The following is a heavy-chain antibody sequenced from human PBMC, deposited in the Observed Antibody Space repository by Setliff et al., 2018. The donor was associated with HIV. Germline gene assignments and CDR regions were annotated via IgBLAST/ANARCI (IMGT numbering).Heavy chain of an antibody. D-gene: IGHD6-25*01. CDR3: ARSAAAEGY. J-gene: IGHJ4*02. V-gene: IGHV4-39*01. CDR2: IFYSGHT. Sequence: SETLSLTCTVSGGSITRSSAYWAWIRQPPGKGLQWIGSIFYSGHTYYNPSLKSRVTISVDTSKNQFSLKLRSVTAADTAVYYCARSAAAEGYWGQGALVTVSS. CDR1: GGSITRSSAY.